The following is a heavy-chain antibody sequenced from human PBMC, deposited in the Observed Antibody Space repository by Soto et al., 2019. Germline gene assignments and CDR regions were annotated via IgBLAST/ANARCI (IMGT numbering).Heavy chain of an antibody. CDR1: GFTFSSNW. Sequence: EVQLVESGGGLVQPGGSLRLSCAASGFTFSSNWMSWVRQAPGRGLECVANIQQDGNEKYYVDSVKGRFTISRDNAKNSLYLQINSLRAEQTAVYYCARVVGAPSGVGPWGQGNLVKVSS. J-gene: IGHJ5*02. D-gene: IGHD1-26*01. CDR3: ARVVGAPSGVGP. V-gene: IGHV3-7*04. CDR2: IQQDGNEK.